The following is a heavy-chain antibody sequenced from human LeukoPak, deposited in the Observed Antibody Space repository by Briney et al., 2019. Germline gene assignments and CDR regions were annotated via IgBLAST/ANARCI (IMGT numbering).Heavy chain of an antibody. V-gene: IGHV4-59*08. D-gene: IGHD1-26*01. CDR3: ARRTSGSYSQLDS. CDR2: IYYSGST. Sequence: SGTLSLTCTVSGGSISSYYWSWIRQPPGKALEWIGYIYYSGSTNYNPSLKGRVAISVDTSKNQFSLKLSSVTAADTAVYYCARRTSGSYSQLDSWGRGTLVTVSS. J-gene: IGHJ4*02. CDR1: GGSISSYY.